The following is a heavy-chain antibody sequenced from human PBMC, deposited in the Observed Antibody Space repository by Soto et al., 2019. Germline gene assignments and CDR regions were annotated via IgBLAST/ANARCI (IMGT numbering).Heavy chain of an antibody. CDR3: ARMTMVRGVIITLFDY. CDR1: GGSISSYY. Sequence: PSETLSLTCTVSGGSISSYYWSWIRQPPGKGLEWIGYIYYSGSTNYNPSLKSRVTISVDTSKNQFSLKLSSVTAADTAVYYCARMTMVRGVIITLFDYWGQGTLVTVSS. D-gene: IGHD3-10*01. V-gene: IGHV4-59*08. J-gene: IGHJ4*02. CDR2: IYYSGST.